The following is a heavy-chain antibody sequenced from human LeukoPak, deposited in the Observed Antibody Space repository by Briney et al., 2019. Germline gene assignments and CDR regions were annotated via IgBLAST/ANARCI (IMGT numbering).Heavy chain of an antibody. CDR3: GRSGIVTTAVPF. CDR2: IKGDGSEK. Sequence: PGGSLRLSCAASGFSFSSYWMSWVRQAPGKGLEWVANIKGDGSEKNYVDSVKGRFTISRDNAKNSLYLQMNTLRAEDTAVYYCGRSGIVTTAVPFWGQGTLVTVSS. D-gene: IGHD1-26*01. V-gene: IGHV3-7*01. CDR1: GFSFSSYW. J-gene: IGHJ4*02.